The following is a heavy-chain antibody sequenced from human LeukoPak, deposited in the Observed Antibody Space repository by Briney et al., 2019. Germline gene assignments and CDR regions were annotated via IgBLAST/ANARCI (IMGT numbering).Heavy chain of an antibody. CDR1: GGSISSGGYY. V-gene: IGHV4-30-2*01. J-gene: IGHJ4*02. Sequence: NPSETLSLTCTVSGGSISSGGYYWSWIRQPPGKGLEWIGYIYHSGSTNYNPSLKSRVTISVDKSKNQFSLKLSSVTAADTAVYYCARVPLYGGNSGGDYWGQGTLVTVSS. CDR3: ARVPLYGGNSGGDY. CDR2: IYHSGST. D-gene: IGHD4-23*01.